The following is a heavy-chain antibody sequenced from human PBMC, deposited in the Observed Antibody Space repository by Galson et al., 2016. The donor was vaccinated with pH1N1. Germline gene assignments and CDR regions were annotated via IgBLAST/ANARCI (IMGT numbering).Heavy chain of an antibody. Sequence: SETLSLTCSVSGDSMRTYYWNWIRQSPGKGLEWIGNIFYSGITSYNASMKSRVTISLDTSTNQVSLKLTSVTPADSAKYYCARGRGVQGWQSHYCDSWGPGTRVTVSS. J-gene: IGHJ4*02. V-gene: IGHV4-59*01. CDR3: ARGRGVQGWQSHYCDS. CDR2: IFYSGIT. D-gene: IGHD2-15*01. CDR1: GDSMRTYY.